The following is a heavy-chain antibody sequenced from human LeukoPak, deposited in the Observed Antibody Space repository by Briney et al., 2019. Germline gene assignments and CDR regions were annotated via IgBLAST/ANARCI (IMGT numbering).Heavy chain of an antibody. Sequence: ASQTLSLTCTVSGGSISSGSYYWSWIRQPAGKGLEWIGRIYTSGSTNYNPSLKSRVTISVDTSKNQFSLKLSSVTAADTAVYYCAATIFGVVILADAFDIWGQRTMVTVSS. J-gene: IGHJ3*02. D-gene: IGHD3-3*01. CDR2: IYTSGST. CDR1: GGSISSGSYY. CDR3: AATIFGVVILADAFDI. V-gene: IGHV4-61*02.